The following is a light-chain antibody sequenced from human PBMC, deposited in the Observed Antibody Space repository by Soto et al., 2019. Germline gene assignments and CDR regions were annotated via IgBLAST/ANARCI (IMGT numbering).Light chain of an antibody. J-gene: IGKJ1*01. V-gene: IGKV3-15*01. CDR3: QQYNNWGRT. Sequence: ETLMTQSPVTLSVSPGDRATLSCRASESVGTNLAWYQQRPGQAPRLLVYGASYTSSGIPARFSGSGSGTEFTLTISSLQSEDFAVYYCQQYNNWGRTFGQGTKVEIK. CDR2: GAS. CDR1: ESVGTN.